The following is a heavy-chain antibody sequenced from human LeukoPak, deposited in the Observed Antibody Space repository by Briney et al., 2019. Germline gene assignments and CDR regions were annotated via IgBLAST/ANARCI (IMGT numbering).Heavy chain of an antibody. CDR3: AYSSGKEGKFDY. CDR2: ISAYNGST. D-gene: IGHD6-19*01. Sequence: ASVKVSCKASGYTFTSYGISWVRQAPGQGLEWMGWISAYNGSTNYAQKLQGRVTMTTDTSTSTAYMELRSLRSDDTAVYYCAYSSGKEGKFDYWGQGTLVTVSS. V-gene: IGHV1-18*01. CDR1: GYTFTSYG. J-gene: IGHJ4*02.